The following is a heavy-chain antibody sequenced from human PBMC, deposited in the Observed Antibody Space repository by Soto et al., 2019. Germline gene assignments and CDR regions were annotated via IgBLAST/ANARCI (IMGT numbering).Heavy chain of an antibody. CDR1: GFTFSTYW. Sequence: EVQLVESGGGLVQPGGSLRLSCVASGFTFSTYWMSWVRLVPGTGLEWVATIKQDGSDKYYVDSEKGRFTVSRDNAKNSLDLQINSLRGDDTAVYHCVRGCGRSSGPDYLDVWGKGPTVTFSS. D-gene: IGHD6-25*01. J-gene: IGHJ6*03. V-gene: IGHV3-7*01. CDR2: IKQDGSDK. CDR3: VRGCGRSSGPDYLDV.